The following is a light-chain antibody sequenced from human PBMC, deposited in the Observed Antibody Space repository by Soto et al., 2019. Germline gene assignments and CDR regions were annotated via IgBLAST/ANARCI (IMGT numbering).Light chain of an antibody. J-gene: IGKJ1*01. CDR2: KAS. CDR1: QSISNW. Sequence: DIQMTPSPSTLSASVGDRVTITCRASQSISNWLAWYQQKPGKAPKLLIYKASSLECGVPSRFSGSGSGTEFTLAISSLQPDDFETYYCQQYKRYSWTFGQGTKLEIK. V-gene: IGKV1-5*03. CDR3: QQYKRYSWT.